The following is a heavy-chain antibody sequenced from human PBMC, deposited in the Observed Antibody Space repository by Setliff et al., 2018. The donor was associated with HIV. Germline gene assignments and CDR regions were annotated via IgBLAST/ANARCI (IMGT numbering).Heavy chain of an antibody. CDR2: ISSSSTTI. D-gene: IGHD3-16*01. V-gene: IGHV3-48*01. CDR1: GFTFSSYS. J-gene: IGHJ6*03. CDR3: ARGPLWYYYYMDV. Sequence: PGGSLRLSCAVSGFTFSSYSMNWVRQAPGKGLEWISYISSSSTTIYYGDSVKGRFTISRDNAKNSLYLQMNSLRAEDTALYYCARGPLWYYYYMDVWGKGTTVTVSS.